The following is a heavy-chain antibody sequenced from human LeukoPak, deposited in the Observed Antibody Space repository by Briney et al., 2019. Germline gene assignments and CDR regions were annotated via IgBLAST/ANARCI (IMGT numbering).Heavy chain of an antibody. CDR2: INPSGGST. J-gene: IGHJ6*02. CDR3: ARAYRNPVGAIYYYYYYGMDV. Sequence: GASVKVSCKASGYTFTSYYMHWVRQAPGQGLEWMGIINPSGGSTSYAQKFQGRVTMTRYTSTSTVYMELSSLRSEDTAVYYCARAYRNPVGAIYYYYYYGMDVWGQGTTVTVSS. V-gene: IGHV1-46*01. D-gene: IGHD1-26*01. CDR1: GYTFTSYY.